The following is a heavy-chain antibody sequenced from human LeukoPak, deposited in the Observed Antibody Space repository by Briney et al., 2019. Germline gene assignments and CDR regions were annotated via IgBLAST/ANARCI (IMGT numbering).Heavy chain of an antibody. V-gene: IGHV4-59*01. CDR2: IYYSGST. D-gene: IGHD4-11*01. J-gene: IGHJ4*02. CDR3: AREGTVGSREIDY. CDR1: GGSISSYY. Sequence: SETLSLTCTLSGGSISSYYWSWIRQPPGKGLEWIGYIYYSGSTNYNPSLKSRVTISVDTSKNQFSLKLSSVTAADTAVYYCAREGTVGSREIDYWGQGTLVTVSS.